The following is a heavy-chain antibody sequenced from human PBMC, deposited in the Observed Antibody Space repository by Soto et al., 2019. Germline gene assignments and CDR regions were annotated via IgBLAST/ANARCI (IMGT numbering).Heavy chain of an antibody. D-gene: IGHD3-9*01. J-gene: IGHJ6*02. CDR1: GGSISSGGYS. CDR2: IYHSGST. V-gene: IGHV4-30-2*03. Sequence: SETLSLTCAVSGGSISSGGYSWSWIRQPPGKGLEWFGYIYHSGSTYYNPSLKSRVTISVDTSKNQFSLKLSSVTAADTAVYYCARLRGLLTGYVVRDYYYYGMDDWGQGTTVTVSS. CDR3: ARLRGLLTGYVVRDYYYYGMDD.